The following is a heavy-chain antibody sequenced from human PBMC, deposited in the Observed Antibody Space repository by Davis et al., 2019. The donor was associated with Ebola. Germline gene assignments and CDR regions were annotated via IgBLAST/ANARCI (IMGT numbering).Heavy chain of an antibody. CDR2: ISSSSSYI. D-gene: IGHD6-13*01. V-gene: IGHV3-21*04. CDR1: GFTFSSYS. J-gene: IGHJ4*02. CDR3: AKDITPAGYSSSPEIFDY. Sequence: GESLKISCAASGFTFSSYSMNWVRQAPGKGLEWVSSISSSSSYIYYADSVKGRFTISRDNSKNTLYLQMNSLRAEDTAVYYCAKDITPAGYSSSPEIFDYWGQGTLVTVSS.